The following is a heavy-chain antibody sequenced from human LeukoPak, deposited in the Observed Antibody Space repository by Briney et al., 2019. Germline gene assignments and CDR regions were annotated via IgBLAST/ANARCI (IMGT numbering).Heavy chain of an antibody. Sequence: PSETLSLTCTVSGGSISTSNYYWGWIRQPPGKGLEWIGSIYYSGSTYYNPSLKSRVTISVDTSKNQFSLKLSSVTAADTAVYYCARTTFDAFDIWGQGTMVTVSS. J-gene: IGHJ3*02. V-gene: IGHV4-39*07. CDR3: ARTTFDAFDI. D-gene: IGHD3-16*01. CDR1: GGSISTSNYY. CDR2: IYYSGST.